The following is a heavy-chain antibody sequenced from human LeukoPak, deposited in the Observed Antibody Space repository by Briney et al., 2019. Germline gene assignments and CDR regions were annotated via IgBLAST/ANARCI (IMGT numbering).Heavy chain of an antibody. CDR2: INHSGST. J-gene: IGHJ6*03. CDR1: VVSFSGYY. D-gene: IGHD3-10*01. Sequence: SETLSLTCAVYVVSFSGYYWSWIRQPPGKGLEWIGEINHSGSTNYNSSLKSRVTISVDTSKNQFSLKLTSVTAADTAVYYCARGYYGSGSHCCHMDVWGKGTTITVS. CDR3: ARGYYGSGSHCCHMDV. V-gene: IGHV4-34*01.